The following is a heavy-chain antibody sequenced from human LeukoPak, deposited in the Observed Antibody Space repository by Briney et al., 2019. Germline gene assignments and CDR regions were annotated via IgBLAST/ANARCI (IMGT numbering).Heavy chain of an antibody. Sequence: GASVKVSCKASGGTFSNYAISWVRQAPGQGLEWMGGIIPMLGTTIYAQKFQGRVTITADKSTSTAYMELSSLRSEDTAVYYCARSNSSSWYVGSFDYWGQGTLVTVSS. J-gene: IGHJ4*02. CDR2: IIPMLGTT. D-gene: IGHD6-13*01. V-gene: IGHV1-69*06. CDR3: ARSNSSSWYVGSFDY. CDR1: GGTFSNYA.